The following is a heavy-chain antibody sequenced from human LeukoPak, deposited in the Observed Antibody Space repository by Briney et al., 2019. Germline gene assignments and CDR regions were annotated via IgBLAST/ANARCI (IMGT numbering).Heavy chain of an antibody. CDR2: INAGNGNT. V-gene: IGHV1-3*01. D-gene: IGHD2-2*01. CDR1: GYTFTNHA. J-gene: IGHJ4*02. CDR3: ARVQSAYCSSSSCYGGYFDY. Sequence: ASVKVSCKASGYTFTNHAMHWVRQAPGQRPEWMGWINAGNGNTKYSQKFQGRVTITRDTSASTAYMELSSLRPEDTAVYYCARVQSAYCSSSSCYGGYFDYWGQGTLVTVSS.